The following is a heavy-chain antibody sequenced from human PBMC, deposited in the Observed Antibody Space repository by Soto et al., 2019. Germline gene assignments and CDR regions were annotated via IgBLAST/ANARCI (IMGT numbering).Heavy chain of an antibody. V-gene: IGHV1-18*01. D-gene: IGHD3-16*02. J-gene: IGHJ4*02. CDR2: ISAYNGNT. Sequence: ASVKVSCKASGYTFTSYGISWVRQAPGQGLEWMGWISAYNGNTNYAQKLQGRVTITRDTSASVAYMELSSLASEDTAVYYCARSEVIPEGCDYWGQGTLVTVSS. CDR1: GYTFTSYG. CDR3: ARSEVIPEGCDY.